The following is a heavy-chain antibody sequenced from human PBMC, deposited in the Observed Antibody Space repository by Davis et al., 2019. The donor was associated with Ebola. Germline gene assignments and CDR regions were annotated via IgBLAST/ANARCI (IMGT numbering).Heavy chain of an antibody. J-gene: IGHJ5*02. CDR1: GFTFDDYA. CDR2: ISWNSGSI. CDR3: AKIPGDRATGFDP. D-gene: IGHD3-10*01. Sequence: SLKISCAASGFTFDDYAMHWVRQAPGKGLEWVSGISWNSGSIGYADSVKGRFTISRDNAKNSLYLQMNSLRAEDTALYYCAKIPGDRATGFDPWGQGTLVTVSS. V-gene: IGHV3-9*01.